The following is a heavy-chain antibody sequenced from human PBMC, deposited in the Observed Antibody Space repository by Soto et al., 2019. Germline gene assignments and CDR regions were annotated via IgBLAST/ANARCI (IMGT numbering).Heavy chain of an antibody. J-gene: IGHJ4*02. V-gene: IGHV3-15*01. Sequence: EVQVVESGGDLLEPGGSLRLSCETSGFMFSSAWMSWVRQAPGKGLEWVARIKSKKDGGARDYAAPVNGRFSISRDDSKSTVYLQMNSLRAEDTALYYCVEGWNDFWGQGTLVTVSS. D-gene: IGHD1-1*01. CDR3: VEGWNDF. CDR2: IKSKKDGGAR. CDR1: GFMFSSAW.